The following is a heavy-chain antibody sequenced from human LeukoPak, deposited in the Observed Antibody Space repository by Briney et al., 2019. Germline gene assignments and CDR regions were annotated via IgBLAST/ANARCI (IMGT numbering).Heavy chain of an antibody. D-gene: IGHD5-12*01. Sequence: PGGSLRLSCAASGFTFSSYAMSWVRQAPGKGLEWVSVISGSGGTTYYADSVKGRFTISRDNSKNTLYLQMNSLRAEDTAVYYCARSGGFGFYYYYYMDVWGKGTTVTVSS. J-gene: IGHJ6*03. CDR3: ARSGGFGFYYYYYMDV. CDR1: GFTFSSYA. V-gene: IGHV3-23*01. CDR2: ISGSGGTT.